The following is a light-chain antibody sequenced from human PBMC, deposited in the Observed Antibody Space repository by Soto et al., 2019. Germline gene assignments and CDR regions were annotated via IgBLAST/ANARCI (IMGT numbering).Light chain of an antibody. V-gene: IGLV3-21*02. CDR3: QVWDNNYDHDV. Sequence: SYDRTQPPSVSVAPGQTARITCGGNNIGGKSLHWYQQKPGQAPVLVVYDDGDRPSGTPERFSGSNSGNTATLTISRVEAGDEADYYCQVWDNNYDHDVFGTGTKVTVL. CDR2: DDG. CDR1: NIGGKS. J-gene: IGLJ1*01.